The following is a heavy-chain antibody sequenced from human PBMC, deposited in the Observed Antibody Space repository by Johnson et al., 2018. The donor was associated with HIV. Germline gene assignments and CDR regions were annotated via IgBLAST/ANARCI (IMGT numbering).Heavy chain of an antibody. CDR1: GFTFRSYA. Sequence: QVQLVESGGGVVQPGRSLRFSCAASGFTFRSYAMHWVRQAPGKGLEWVAVISYDGSNKYYADSVKGRFTISRDNSKNTLYLQMNSLRAEDTAVYFCAKDFGTRPYYYDAFDIWGQGTMVTVSS. V-gene: IGHV3-30*01. CDR3: AKDFGTRPYYYDAFDI. J-gene: IGHJ3*02. CDR2: ISYDGSNK. D-gene: IGHD3-10*01.